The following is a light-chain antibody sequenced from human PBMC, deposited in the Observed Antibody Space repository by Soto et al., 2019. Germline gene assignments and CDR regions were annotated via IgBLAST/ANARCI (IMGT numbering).Light chain of an antibody. V-gene: IGKV3-20*01. CDR3: QQYGSSPFT. Sequence: EIVLTQSPGTLSLSPGERATLSCRASQSVSSSYLAWYQQKPGQTPRLLFYGASSRDTGIPDRFSGSGSGTVFTLTISRLEPEDFAVYYCQQYGSSPFTFGPGTKVDIK. CDR2: GAS. CDR1: QSVSSSY. J-gene: IGKJ3*01.